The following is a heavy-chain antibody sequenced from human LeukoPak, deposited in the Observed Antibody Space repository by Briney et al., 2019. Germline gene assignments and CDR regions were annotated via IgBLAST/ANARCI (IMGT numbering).Heavy chain of an antibody. Sequence: SVKVSCKASGGTFSSYAISWVRQAPGQGLEWMGRIIPILGIANYAQKFQGRVTITADESTSTAYMELSSLRSEDTAVYYCARTRNLVVPAATDYHYYMDVWGKGTTVTVSS. CDR1: GGTFSSYA. J-gene: IGHJ6*03. CDR2: IIPILGIA. CDR3: ARTRNLVVPAATDYHYYMDV. D-gene: IGHD2-2*01. V-gene: IGHV1-69*04.